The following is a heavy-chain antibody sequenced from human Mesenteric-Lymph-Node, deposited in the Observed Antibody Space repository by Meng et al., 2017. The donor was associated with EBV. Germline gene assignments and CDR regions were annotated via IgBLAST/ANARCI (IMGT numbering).Heavy chain of an antibody. V-gene: IGHV1-8*01. CDR1: GYTCTNFD. CDR3: ARDDYSSSWYWFDP. CDR2: MNPNNGNT. Sequence: QVQLWRSRAEVRKPGASVKVSCKASGYTCTNFDINWGRQAPGQGHEWMGWMNPNNGNTGYGQKFQGRVTMTTDTSTSTAYMELRSLRSDDTAVYYCARDDYSSSWYWFDPWGQGTLVTVSS. D-gene: IGHD6-13*01. J-gene: IGHJ5*02.